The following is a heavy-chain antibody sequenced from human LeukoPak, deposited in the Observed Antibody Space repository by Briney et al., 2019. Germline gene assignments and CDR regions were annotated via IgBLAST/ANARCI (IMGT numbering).Heavy chain of an antibody. CDR3: ARDRVVVIEDYFDH. V-gene: IGHV4-39*07. J-gene: IGHJ4*02. CDR1: GGSISSSNY. CDR2: IYYSGTT. Sequence: PSETLSLTCTVSGGSISSSNYWGWIRQPPGKGLEWIGSIYYSGTTYYNPSLKSQVTISIDTSKNQFSLKVSSVTAADTAVYYCARDRVVVIEDYFDHWGQGTLVTVSS. D-gene: IGHD2-2*01.